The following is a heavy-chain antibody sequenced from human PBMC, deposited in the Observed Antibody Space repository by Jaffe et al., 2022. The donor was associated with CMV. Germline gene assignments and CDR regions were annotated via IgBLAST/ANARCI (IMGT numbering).Heavy chain of an antibody. CDR3: AKSPRSKLRVYYYYMDV. CDR1: GFTLSRFA. D-gene: IGHD6-6*01. CDR2: ISASDSDT. V-gene: IGHV3-23*04. J-gene: IGHJ6*03. Sequence: EMQLVESGGGLVQPGGSLRLSCAASGFTLSRFAMSWVRQAPGKGLEWVSGISASDSDTYYADSVRGRFIISRDNSKNTVYLQVSSLRAEDTAVYYCAKSPRSKLRVYYYYMDVWGKGTTVTVSS.